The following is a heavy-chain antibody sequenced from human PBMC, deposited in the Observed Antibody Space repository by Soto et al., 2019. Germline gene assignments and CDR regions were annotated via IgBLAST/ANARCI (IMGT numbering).Heavy chain of an antibody. Sequence: PSETLSLTCIVSGGSIISGDYYWSWIRQSRGKGLEWIGYIHYSGSTYYNPSLKSRLSISMDRSKNQFSLKLSSVTAADTAVYYCARDFPTGYYASAGSSWGQGTLVTVSS. CDR3: ARDFPTGYYASAGSS. D-gene: IGHD3-10*01. V-gene: IGHV4-30-4*01. CDR2: IHYSGST. J-gene: IGHJ5*02. CDR1: GGSIISGDYY.